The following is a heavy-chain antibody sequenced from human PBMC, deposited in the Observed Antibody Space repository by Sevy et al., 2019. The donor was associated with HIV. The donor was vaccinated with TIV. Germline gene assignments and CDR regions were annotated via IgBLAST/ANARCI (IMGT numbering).Heavy chain of an antibody. Sequence: SDTLSLTCAVYGGSFSGYYWSWIRQPPGKGLEWIGEINHSGSTNYNPSLKSRVTISVDTSKNQFSLRLSSVTAADTAVYYCAREPTTFNEHYDSSGYYGEDAFDIWGQGTMVTVSS. D-gene: IGHD3-22*01. CDR2: INHSGST. CDR3: AREPTTFNEHYDSSGYYGEDAFDI. CDR1: GGSFSGYY. V-gene: IGHV4-34*01. J-gene: IGHJ3*02.